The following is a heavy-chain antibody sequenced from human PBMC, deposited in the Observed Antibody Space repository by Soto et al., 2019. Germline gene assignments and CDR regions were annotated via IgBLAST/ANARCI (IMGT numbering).Heavy chain of an antibody. V-gene: IGHV4-4*02. D-gene: IGHD6-19*01. Sequence: QVQLQESGPGLVKPSGTLSLTCAVSSGSIFSSNWWSWVRQPPGKGLEWIGETRNSGGANYNPSLKSRVTISVDKSTKQFFLNLNSVTAADTAVYYFASHITMTGTRDFDHWGLGTLVTVSS. CDR1: SGSIFSSNW. J-gene: IGHJ4*02. CDR3: ASHITMTGTRDFDH. CDR2: TRNSGGA.